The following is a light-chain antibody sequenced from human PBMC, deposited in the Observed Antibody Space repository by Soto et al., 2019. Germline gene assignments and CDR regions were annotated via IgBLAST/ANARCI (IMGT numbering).Light chain of an antibody. CDR1: SSEVGGFKY. CDR2: DVT. J-gene: IGLJ1*01. Sequence: QSVLNQPASLSGSPWQSITLSCPGTSSEVGGFKYVSWYQQHPDKAPKLIIYDVTNRPSGISNRFSGSKSGNTASLTISGLQAEDEADYYCSSYTSSSSYVFGTGTKVTVL. V-gene: IGLV2-14*01. CDR3: SSYTSSSSYV.